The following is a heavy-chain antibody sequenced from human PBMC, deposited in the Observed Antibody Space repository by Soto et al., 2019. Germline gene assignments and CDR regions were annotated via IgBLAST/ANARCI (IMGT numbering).Heavy chain of an antibody. J-gene: IGHJ5*02. CDR1: GFTFSSYG. CDR3: ARGGSGYSYA. V-gene: IGHV3-30*03. D-gene: IGHD5-18*01. Sequence: PGGSLRLSCAASGFTFSSYGMHWVRQAPGKGLEWVAGISYDGSNKYYADSVKGRFTISRDNAKNTLYLQMNSLRAEDTAVYYCARGGSGYSYAWGQGTLVTVSS. CDR2: ISYDGSNK.